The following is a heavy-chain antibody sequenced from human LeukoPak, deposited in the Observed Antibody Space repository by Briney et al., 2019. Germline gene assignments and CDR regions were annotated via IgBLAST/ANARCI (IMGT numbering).Heavy chain of an antibody. CDR3: ATEGGWGPTDYGDNVY. D-gene: IGHD4-17*01. Sequence: ASVKVSCKASGSTFTNYGITWVRQAPGQGLEWMGWISPYKGNTNYAQNLQGRVTMTTDTSTSTAYMEVRSLRSDDTAVYYCATEGGWGPTDYGDNVYWGQGTLVTVSS. V-gene: IGHV1-18*01. CDR2: ISPYKGNT. J-gene: IGHJ4*02. CDR1: GSTFTNYG.